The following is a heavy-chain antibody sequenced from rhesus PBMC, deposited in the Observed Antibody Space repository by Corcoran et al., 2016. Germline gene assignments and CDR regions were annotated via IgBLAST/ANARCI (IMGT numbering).Heavy chain of an antibody. D-gene: IGHD4-23*01. Sequence: QLQLPESGPGLVKPSETLSLTCPVSGVSISSNYWRCIRQPPGKGLAWIGRISGSGGSTDYNPSLKIRVTISTDTSKNQFSLKLSSVTAADTAVYYCARDRGVTTYGVWGRGVLVTVSS. CDR3: ARDRGVTTYGV. V-gene: IGHV4-173*01. CDR1: GVSISSNY. J-gene: IGHJ5-2*02. CDR2: ISGSGGST.